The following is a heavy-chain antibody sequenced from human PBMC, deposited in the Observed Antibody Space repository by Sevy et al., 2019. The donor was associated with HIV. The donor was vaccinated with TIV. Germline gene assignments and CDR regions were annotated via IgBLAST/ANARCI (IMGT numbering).Heavy chain of an antibody. CDR1: AFTVSSNY. D-gene: IGHD2-15*01. CDR3: AREDIVLGEGNYYGMDV. CDR2: IYSGGST. V-gene: IGHV3-53*01. J-gene: IGHJ6*02. Sequence: GESLKISCAASAFTVSSNYMSWVRQAPGKGLEWVSVIYSGGSTYYADSVKGRFTISRDNSKNTLYLQMNSLRAEDTAVYYCAREDIVLGEGNYYGMDVWGQGTTVTVSS.